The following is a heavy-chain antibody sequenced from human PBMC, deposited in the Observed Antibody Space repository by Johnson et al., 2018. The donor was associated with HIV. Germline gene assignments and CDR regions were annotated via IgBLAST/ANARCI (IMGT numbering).Heavy chain of an antibody. Sequence: QVQLVESGGGVVQPGRSLRLSCAASGFIFSNYGMHWVRQAPGKGLEWVAVIWYDGSNKYYTESVKGRFTISRDNSKNTLYLQMNSLRAEDTAVYYCAREGGSYPGETVDDAFDIWGQGTTVTVSP. J-gene: IGHJ3*02. CDR3: AREGGSYPGETVDDAFDI. CDR1: GFIFSNYG. D-gene: IGHD3-16*02. CDR2: IWYDGSNK. V-gene: IGHV3-33*01.